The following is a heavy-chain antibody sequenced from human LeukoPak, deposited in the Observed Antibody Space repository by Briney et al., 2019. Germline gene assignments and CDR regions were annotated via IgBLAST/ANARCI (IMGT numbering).Heavy chain of an antibody. Sequence: QPGGSLRLSCAASGFTLSSYAMRWVRQAPGKGLEWVSSITNSGINTYYADSVKGRFTISRDSSKNTVYLQMNSLRAEDTAMYYCARRGQNIIDWAFDYWGQGTLVTVSS. CDR2: ITNSGINT. CDR3: ARRGQNIIDWAFDY. J-gene: IGHJ4*02. CDR1: GFTLSSYA. D-gene: IGHD3-10*01. V-gene: IGHV3-23*01.